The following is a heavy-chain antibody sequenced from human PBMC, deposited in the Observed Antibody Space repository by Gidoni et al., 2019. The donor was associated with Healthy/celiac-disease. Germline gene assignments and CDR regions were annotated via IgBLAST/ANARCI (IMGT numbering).Heavy chain of an antibody. Sequence: HVQLVQSGSEVKKPGSSVKVSCKSSVYTFTSYAIHWVRQATGQGLEWMGWMNPNSGNTGYAQKFQGRVTMTRNTSISTAYMELSSLRSEDTAVYYCARSSSWPNYYYGMDVWGQGTTVTVSS. D-gene: IGHD6-13*01. J-gene: IGHJ6*02. CDR1: VYTFTSYA. CDR2: MNPNSGNT. V-gene: IGHV1-8*01. CDR3: ARSSSWPNYYYGMDV.